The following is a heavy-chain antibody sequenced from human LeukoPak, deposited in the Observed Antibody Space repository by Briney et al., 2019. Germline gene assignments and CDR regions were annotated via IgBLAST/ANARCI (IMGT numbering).Heavy chain of an antibody. D-gene: IGHD2/OR15-2a*01. CDR2: MDPNSGNT. CDR3: ARRPGSEIVC. CDR1: GYTFTSYD. V-gene: IGHV1-8*01. Sequence: GASVKVSCKASGYTFTSYDINWVREATGQGLEWMGWMDPNSGNTGYAQMFQGRVTMTRNTSISTAYMEVSSLRSEDTAVYYCARRPGSEIVCWGQGTMVTVSS. J-gene: IGHJ4*02.